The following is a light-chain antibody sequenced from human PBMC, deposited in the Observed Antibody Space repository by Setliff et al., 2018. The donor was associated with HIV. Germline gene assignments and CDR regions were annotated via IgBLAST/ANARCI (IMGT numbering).Light chain of an antibody. V-gene: IGLV2-14*03. CDR1: RSDVGYFNY. CDR2: DVL. J-gene: IGLJ2*01. Sequence: QSALTQPASVSGSPGQSVTISSTGTRSDVGYFNYVSWYQQHSDKAPKLIIYDVLIRPSGVSDRFSGSKSGNTASLTISGLRAEDEANYYCTSYTSSSTLVVFGGGTKVTV. CDR3: TSYTSSSTLVV.